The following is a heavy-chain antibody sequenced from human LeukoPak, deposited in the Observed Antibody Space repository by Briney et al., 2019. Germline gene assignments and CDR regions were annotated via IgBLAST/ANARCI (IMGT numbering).Heavy chain of an antibody. J-gene: IGHJ4*02. Sequence: SETLSLTCSVSGGSVSSYYWSWIRQPPGKGLEWIGYVYYTGSTNYNPSLTSRVTMFEDKSKNQFSLRLSSVTVADTAVYYCARHFAYSSSSYFDYWGQGSLVTVSS. CDR3: ARHFAYSSSSYFDY. D-gene: IGHD6-6*01. CDR2: VYYTGST. CDR1: GGSVSSYY. V-gene: IGHV4-59*08.